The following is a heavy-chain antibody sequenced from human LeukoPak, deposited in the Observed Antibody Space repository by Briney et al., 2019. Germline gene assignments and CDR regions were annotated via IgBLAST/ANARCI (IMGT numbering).Heavy chain of an antibody. D-gene: IGHD4-23*01. CDR1: GGSLSGCF. V-gene: IGHV4-34*01. J-gene: IGHJ4*02. CDR2: ISHSGST. Sequence: SETLALTCGVYGGSLSGCFWSGVRQPPRKGGEGVGEISHSGSTHSNPSLKSRVTISVDTSKNQFSLKLSSVTAADTAVYYCAPYGGTSVGYWGQGTLVIVSS. CDR3: APYGGTSVGY.